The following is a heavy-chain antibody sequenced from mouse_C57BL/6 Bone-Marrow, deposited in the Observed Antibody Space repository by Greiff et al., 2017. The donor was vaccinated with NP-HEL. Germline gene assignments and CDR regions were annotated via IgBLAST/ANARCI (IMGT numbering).Heavy chain of an antibody. CDR2: INPGSGGT. D-gene: IGHD1-1*01. J-gene: IGHJ2*01. Sequence: QVQLQQSGAELVRPGPSVKVSCKASGYAFTNYLIEWVKQRPGQGLEWIGVINPGSGGTNYNEKFKGKATPTADKSSSTAYMQLSSLTSEDSAVYFCARCTTVVADYWGQGTTLTVSS. CDR3: ARCTTVVADY. V-gene: IGHV1-54*01. CDR1: GYAFTNYL.